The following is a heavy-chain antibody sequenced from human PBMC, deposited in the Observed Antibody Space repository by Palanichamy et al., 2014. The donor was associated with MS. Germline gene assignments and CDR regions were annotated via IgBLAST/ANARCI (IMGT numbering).Heavy chain of an antibody. CDR3: ARAPYYYDSSGYYPFAAFDI. CDR1: GGSISSSSYY. Sequence: QLQLQESGPGLVKPSETLSLTCTVSGGSISSSSYYWGWIRQPPGKGLEWIGSIYYSGSTYYSPSLKSRVTIPVDTSKNQFSLKLSSVTAADTAVYYCARAPYYYDSSGYYPFAAFDIWGQGTMVTVSS. D-gene: IGHD3-22*01. J-gene: IGHJ3*02. CDR2: IYYSGST. V-gene: IGHV4-39*07.